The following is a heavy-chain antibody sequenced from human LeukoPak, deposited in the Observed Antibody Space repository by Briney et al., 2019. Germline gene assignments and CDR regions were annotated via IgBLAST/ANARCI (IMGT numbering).Heavy chain of an antibody. CDR1: GFTFSSYR. CDR3: ARDKGSYYYDSSGVGY. CDR2: ISSSSSTI. D-gene: IGHD3-22*01. V-gene: IGHV3-48*01. J-gene: IGHJ4*02. Sequence: GGSLRLSCAASGFTFSSYRMNWVRQAPGKGLEWVSYISSSSSTIYYADSVKGRFTISRDNAKNSLYLQMNSLRAEDTAVYYCARDKGSYYYDSSGVGYWGQGTLVTVSS.